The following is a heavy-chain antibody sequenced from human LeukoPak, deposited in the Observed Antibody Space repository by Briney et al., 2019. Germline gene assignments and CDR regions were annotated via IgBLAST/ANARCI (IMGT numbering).Heavy chain of an antibody. J-gene: IGHJ4*02. CDR1: GGSISSYY. CDR2: IYYSGST. D-gene: IGHD3-22*01. Sequence: PSETLSLTCTVSGGSISSYYWCWIRQPPGKGLEWIGYIYYSGSTNYNPSLKSRVTISVDTSKNQFSLKLSSVTAADTAVYYCARDPGGYYDSSGYYSHVGYFDYWGQGTLVTVSS. V-gene: IGHV4-59*01. CDR3: ARDPGGYYDSSGYYSHVGYFDY.